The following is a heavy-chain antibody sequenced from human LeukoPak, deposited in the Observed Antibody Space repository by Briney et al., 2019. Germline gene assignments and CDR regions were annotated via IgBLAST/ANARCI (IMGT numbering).Heavy chain of an antibody. J-gene: IGHJ6*03. V-gene: IGHV4-4*07. Sequence: PSETLSLTCTVSGGSISSYYWSWIRQPAGKGLEWIGRIYTSGSTNYNPSLKSRVTMSVDTSRNQFSLKPSSVTAADTAVYYCARASNFCSGGSCYSRRSDTYYYYMDVWGKGTTVTVSS. CDR3: ARASNFCSGGSCYSRRSDTYYYYMDV. CDR2: IYTSGST. CDR1: GGSISSYY. D-gene: IGHD2-15*01.